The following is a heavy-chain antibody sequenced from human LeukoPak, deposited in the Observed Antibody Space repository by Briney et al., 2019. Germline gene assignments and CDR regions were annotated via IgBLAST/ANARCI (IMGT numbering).Heavy chain of an antibody. CDR2: ISYDGIVK. CDR3: AKDMATKYTLDH. Sequence: PGGSLRLSCAASGFTLSSNAMHWVRQAPGKGLEWVSFISYDGIVKYYVDSVKGRFTITRDNSKNTLYLQMNSLRAEDSAVYYCAKDMATKYTLDHWGQGALVTVSS. V-gene: IGHV3-30*18. J-gene: IGHJ4*02. CDR1: GFTLSSNA. D-gene: IGHD6-6*01.